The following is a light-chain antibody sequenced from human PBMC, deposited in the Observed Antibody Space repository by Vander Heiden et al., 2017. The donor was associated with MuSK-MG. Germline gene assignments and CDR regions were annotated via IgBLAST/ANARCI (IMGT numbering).Light chain of an antibody. V-gene: IGLV1-40*01. CDR2: GSS. Sequence: QSVVTQPPSVSGAPGQRVTSSSTGRGTNIGASSDVHCYQQLPATPPKLLIYGSSNRPSWVPARFSGSKSGTSASLAITGLQAEDEADYYCQSYDSSLSASYVFGTGTKVTVL. CDR1: GTNIGASSD. J-gene: IGLJ1*01. CDR3: QSYDSSLSASYV.